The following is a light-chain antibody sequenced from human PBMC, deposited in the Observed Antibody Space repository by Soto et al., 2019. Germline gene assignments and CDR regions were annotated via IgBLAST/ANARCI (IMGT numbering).Light chain of an antibody. CDR1: RDVYINA. CDR2: GAS. Sequence: VVLTQSPATLSLSPGEPATLSCRASRDVYINALAWYQQKPGRTPTLLIYGASTRATGIPDRFSATGSGTEFSLTISSVEPEDFAVYYCQYYSDYSWTFGQGTKVDLK. J-gene: IGKJ1*01. CDR3: QYYSDYSWT. V-gene: IGKV3-20*01.